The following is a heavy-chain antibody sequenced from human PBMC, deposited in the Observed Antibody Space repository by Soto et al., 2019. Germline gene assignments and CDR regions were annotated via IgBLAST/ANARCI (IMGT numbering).Heavy chain of an antibody. CDR2: ISTNSIYI. J-gene: IGHJ4*02. V-gene: IGHV3-21*06. CDR1: GFTFGSYT. Sequence: GGSLRLSCAASGFTFGSYTMNWVRQAPGQGLEWVSAISTNSIYIYYADSVKGRFTISRDNAKNSLYLQMNSLRAEDTALYYCARRCRGGSCYSGDSWGQGTLVTVSS. CDR3: ARRCRGGSCYSGDS. D-gene: IGHD2-15*01.